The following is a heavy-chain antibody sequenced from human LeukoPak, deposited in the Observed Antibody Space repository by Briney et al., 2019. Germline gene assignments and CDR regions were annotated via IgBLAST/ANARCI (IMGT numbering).Heavy chain of an antibody. Sequence: SVKVSCKASGGTFISYAISWVRQAPGQGLEWMGGIIPIIGTANYAQKFQGRVTITSDKSTSTAYMELSRLRSDDTAVYYCASPGVTDTYYYGSGSYDFDYWGQGTLVTVSS. J-gene: IGHJ4*02. CDR2: IIPIIGTA. V-gene: IGHV1-69*06. D-gene: IGHD3-10*01. CDR1: GGTFISYA. CDR3: ASPGVTDTYYYGSGSYDFDY.